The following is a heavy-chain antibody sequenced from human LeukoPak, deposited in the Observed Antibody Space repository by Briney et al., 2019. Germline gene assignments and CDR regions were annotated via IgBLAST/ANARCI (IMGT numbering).Heavy chain of an antibody. CDR1: GFTFSSYA. CDR2: ISGSGGST. CDR3: AKAGRSGEIKYDSSGYYLSSFDY. V-gene: IGHV3-23*01. D-gene: IGHD3-22*01. Sequence: GVSLRLSCAASGFTFSSYAMSWVRQAPGKGLEWVSAISGSGGSTYYADSVKGRFTISRDNSKTTLYLQMNSLRAEDTAVYYCAKAGRSGEIKYDSSGYYLSSFDYWGQGTLVTVSS. J-gene: IGHJ4*02.